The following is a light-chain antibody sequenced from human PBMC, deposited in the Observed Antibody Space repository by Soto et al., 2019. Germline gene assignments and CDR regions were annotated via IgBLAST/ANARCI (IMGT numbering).Light chain of an antibody. Sequence: QSALTQSPSASGTPGQRVTISCSGSKSNIGSNTVNWYQQLPGTAPKLLIYDSNKRPSGIPDRFSGSKSGTSATLDITGLQTGDEADYYCATWDRSLTGEVFGGGTKVTVL. CDR1: KSNIGSNT. V-gene: IGLV1-51*01. CDR3: ATWDRSLTGEV. CDR2: DSN. J-gene: IGLJ2*01.